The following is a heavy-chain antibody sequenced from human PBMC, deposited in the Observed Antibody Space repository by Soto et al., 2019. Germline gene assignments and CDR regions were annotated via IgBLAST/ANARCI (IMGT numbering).Heavy chain of an antibody. CDR1: GYSFTIYC. D-gene: IGHD3-3*01. J-gene: IGHJ5*02. CDR3: ARGPRYDFWSGPTPGSFDP. V-gene: IGHV5-51*01. Sequence: GESLKISCKGSGYSFTIYCIGLVLQMPGKGLEWMGIIYPGDSDTRYSPSFQGQVTISADKSISTAYLQWSSLKASDTAMYYCARGPRYDFWSGPTPGSFDPWGQGTLVTVSS. CDR2: IYPGDSDT.